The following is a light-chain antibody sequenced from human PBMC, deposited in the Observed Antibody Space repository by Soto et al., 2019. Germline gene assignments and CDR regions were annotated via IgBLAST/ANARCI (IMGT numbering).Light chain of an antibody. J-gene: IGLJ1*01. CDR2: EVG. Sequence: QSALTQPASVSGSPGQSITISCTGTSSGVGNYNLVSWYRQHPGEAPKLIIYEVGERPSGVSNRFSGSKSGNTASLKISGLQPEDEADYYCCSYAGSSSEVFGTGTKVTVL. V-gene: IGLV2-23*02. CDR1: SSGVGNYNL. CDR3: CSYAGSSSEV.